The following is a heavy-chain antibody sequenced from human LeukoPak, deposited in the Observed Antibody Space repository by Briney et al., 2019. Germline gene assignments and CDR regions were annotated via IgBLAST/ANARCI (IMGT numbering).Heavy chain of an antibody. D-gene: IGHD3/OR15-3a*01. CDR1: GYSISSGYY. CDR2: IYHSGST. J-gene: IGHJ4*02. V-gene: IGHV4-38-2*02. CDR3: ARQTGSGLFILP. Sequence: PSETLSLTCTVSGYSISSGYYWGWIRQPPGKGLEWIGSIYHSGSTYYNASLKSQVSISIDTSKNQFSLKLTSVTAADTAVYYCARQTGSGLFILPGGQGTLVTVSS.